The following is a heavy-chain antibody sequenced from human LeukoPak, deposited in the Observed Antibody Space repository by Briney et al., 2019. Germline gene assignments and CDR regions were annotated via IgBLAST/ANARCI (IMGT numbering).Heavy chain of an antibody. Sequence: ASVTVSCTASGYTFTGYYMHWVRPAPGQGLEWMGWINPNSGGTNYAQKFQGRVTMTRDTSISTAYMELSRLRSDDTAVYYCARDYYSYGYSWGQGTLVTVSS. CDR1: GYTFTGYY. CDR2: INPNSGGT. CDR3: ARDYYSYGYS. V-gene: IGHV1-2*02. D-gene: IGHD5-18*01. J-gene: IGHJ4*02.